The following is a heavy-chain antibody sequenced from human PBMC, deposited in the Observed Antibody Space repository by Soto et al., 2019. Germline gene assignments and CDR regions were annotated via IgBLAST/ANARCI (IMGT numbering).Heavy chain of an antibody. Sequence: SDTLSLTCTVSGGSISSYYWSWIRQPPGKGLEWIGYIYYSGSTNYNPSLKSRVTISVDTSKNQFSLKLSSVTAADTAVYYCATRAADYDFWSGYYSYYYYMDVWGKGTTVTVSS. J-gene: IGHJ6*03. CDR1: GGSISSYY. V-gene: IGHV4-59*08. D-gene: IGHD3-3*01. CDR3: ATRAADYDFWSGYYSYYYYMDV. CDR2: IYYSGST.